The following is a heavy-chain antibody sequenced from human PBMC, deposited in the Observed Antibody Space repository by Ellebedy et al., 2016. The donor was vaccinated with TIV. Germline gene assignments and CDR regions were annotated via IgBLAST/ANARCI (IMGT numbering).Heavy chain of an antibody. J-gene: IGHJ4*02. V-gene: IGHV5-51*01. CDR2: IYPADSDT. D-gene: IGHD5-18*01. Sequence: GGSLRLSXKASGYTFTTYAIAWVRQMPGKGLEWMGIIYPADSDTIYSPSFQGQVTISVDKSINTAYLQWNSLKASDTAMYYCASRGYTYDYYLDYWGQGTLVTVSS. CDR3: ASRGYTYDYYLDY. CDR1: GYTFTTYA.